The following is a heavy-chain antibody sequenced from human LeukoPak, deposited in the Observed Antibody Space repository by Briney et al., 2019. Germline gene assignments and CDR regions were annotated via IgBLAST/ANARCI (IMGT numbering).Heavy chain of an antibody. CDR3: ARSPHCSRTSCYVADFDY. V-gene: IGHV4-4*07. CDR1: GGSISSYY. CDR2: IYTSGST. D-gene: IGHD2-2*01. Sequence: SETLSLTCTVSGGSISSYYWSWIRQPAGKGLEWIGRIYTSGSTNYNPSLKSRVTMSVDTSKNQFSLKLSSVTAAETAVYYCARSPHCSRTSCYVADFDYWGQGTLVTVSS. J-gene: IGHJ4*02.